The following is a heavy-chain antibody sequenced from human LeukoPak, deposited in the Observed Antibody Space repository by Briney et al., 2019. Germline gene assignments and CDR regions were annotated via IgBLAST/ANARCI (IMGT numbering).Heavy chain of an antibody. Sequence: SQTLSLTCALSGDSVSNNSAAWNWIRQSPSRGLEWLGRTYYRSKWYNDYAVSVKSRITINPDTSKNQFSLQLNSVTPEDTAVYYCARDLHSYYYDSSGIDYWGQGTLVTVSS. V-gene: IGHV6-1*01. CDR3: ARDLHSYYYDSSGIDY. CDR2: TYYRSKWYN. J-gene: IGHJ4*02. CDR1: GDSVSNNSAA. D-gene: IGHD3-22*01.